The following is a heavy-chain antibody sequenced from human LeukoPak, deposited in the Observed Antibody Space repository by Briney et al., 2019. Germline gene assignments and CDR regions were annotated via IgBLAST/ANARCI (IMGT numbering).Heavy chain of an antibody. CDR1: GFTFTDYY. D-gene: IGHD1-26*01. J-gene: IGHJ2*01. CDR3: TRAKWDGEGWYFDL. CDR2: ITNSGTTI. Sequence: GGSLRLSCAASGFTFTDYYMSWIRQAPGKGLEWVSYITNSGTTIYYADSVKGRFTISRDNAKNSLYLQMNSLRAEDTAVYFCTRAKWDGEGWYFDLWGRGTLVTVSS. V-gene: IGHV3-11*01.